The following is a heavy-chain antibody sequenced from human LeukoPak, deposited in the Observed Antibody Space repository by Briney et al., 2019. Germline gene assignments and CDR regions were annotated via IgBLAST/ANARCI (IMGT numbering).Heavy chain of an antibody. CDR2: ISSSSSTI. CDR1: GFTFSSYS. J-gene: IGHJ4*02. Sequence: PGGSLRLSCAASGFTFSSYSMNWVRQAPGKGLEWVSYISSSSSTIYYADSVKGRFTISRDNAKNSLYLQMNSLRAEDTAVYYCARNSEWELFDYWGQGTLVTVSS. D-gene: IGHD1-26*01. CDR3: ARNSEWELFDY. V-gene: IGHV3-48*01.